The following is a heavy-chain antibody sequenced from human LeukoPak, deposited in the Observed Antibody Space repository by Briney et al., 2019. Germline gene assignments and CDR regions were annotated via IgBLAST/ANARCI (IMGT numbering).Heavy chain of an antibody. CDR2: IYTSGST. CDR1: GGSISSYY. V-gene: IGHV4-4*07. J-gene: IGHJ2*01. CDR3: ARDQPHWYFDL. Sequence: SETLLTSTVSGGSISSYYWSWIRPPAGMGLGWSGRIYTSGSTNYNPSLKSRVTMSVDTSKNQFSLKLSSVTAADTAVYYCARDQPHWYFDLWGRGTLVTVSS.